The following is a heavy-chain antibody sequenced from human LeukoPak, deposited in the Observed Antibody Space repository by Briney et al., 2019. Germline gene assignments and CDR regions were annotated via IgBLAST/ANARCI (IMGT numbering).Heavy chain of an antibody. CDR1: GGSISSGDYY. CDR3: ARRDYDFWSGYLGY. D-gene: IGHD3-3*01. V-gene: IGHV4-30-4*08. Sequence: SETLSLTCTVSGGSISSGDYYWSWIRQPPGKGLEWIGYIYYSGSTYYNPSLKSRVTISVDTSKNQFSLKLSSVTAADTAVYYCARRDYDFWSGYLGYWGQGTLVTVSS. J-gene: IGHJ4*02. CDR2: IYYSGST.